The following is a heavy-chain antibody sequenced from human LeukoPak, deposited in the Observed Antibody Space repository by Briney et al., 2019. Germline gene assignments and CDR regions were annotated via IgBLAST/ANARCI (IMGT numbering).Heavy chain of an antibody. V-gene: IGHV1-8*01. J-gene: IGHJ4*02. Sequence: ASVKVSCKASGYTFTSYDINWVRQATGQGLEWMGWMNPNSGNTGYAQKFQRRVTRTRNTSISTAYMELSSLRSEDTAVYYCARGPTNVLLWFGEYWGQGTLVTVSS. CDR3: ARGPTNVLLWFGEY. D-gene: IGHD3-10*01. CDR1: GYTFTSYD. CDR2: MNPNSGNT.